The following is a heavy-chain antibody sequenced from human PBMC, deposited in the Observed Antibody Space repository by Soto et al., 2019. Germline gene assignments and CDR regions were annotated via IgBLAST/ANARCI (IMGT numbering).Heavy chain of an antibody. D-gene: IGHD6-25*01. V-gene: IGHV3-33*01. CDR3: ARRVAQRYACDM. CDR2: IWSDGSDK. CDR1: GFTFSSYG. Sequence: QVQLVESGRGVVQPGRSLRLSCAASGFTFSSYGMHWVRQARGKGLEWVAVIWSDGSDKYYADSVKGRFTISRDNSKNTLYLQMNSLTAEDTAVYYCARRVAQRYACDMWGRGTVVTVSS. J-gene: IGHJ3*02.